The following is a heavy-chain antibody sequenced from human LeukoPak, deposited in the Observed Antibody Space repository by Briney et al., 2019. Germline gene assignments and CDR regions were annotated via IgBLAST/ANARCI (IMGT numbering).Heavy chain of an antibody. Sequence: PGGTLRLSCAASGFTFSSYGMSWVRQAPGKGLEWVSAISGSGGSTYYADSVKGRFTISRDNSKNTLYLQMNSLRAEDTAVYYCAKGKYHYYYYYMDVWGKGTTVTISS. CDR1: GFTFSSYG. J-gene: IGHJ6*03. D-gene: IGHD2/OR15-2a*01. CDR3: AKGKYHYYYYYMDV. CDR2: ISGSGGST. V-gene: IGHV3-23*01.